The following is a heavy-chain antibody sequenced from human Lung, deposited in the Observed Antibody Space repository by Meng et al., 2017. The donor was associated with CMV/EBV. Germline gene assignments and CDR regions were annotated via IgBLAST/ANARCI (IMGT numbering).Heavy chain of an antibody. Sequence: CEASGYTFTGYYMHWVRQAPGQGLEWMGWINPNSGGTNYAQKFQGRVTMTRDTSISTAYMELSRLRSDDTAVYYCARRYSSGYSNWFDPWGQGTLVTV. J-gene: IGHJ5*02. CDR2: INPNSGGT. CDR3: ARRYSSGYSNWFDP. D-gene: IGHD3-22*01. V-gene: IGHV1-2*02. CDR1: GYTFTGYY.